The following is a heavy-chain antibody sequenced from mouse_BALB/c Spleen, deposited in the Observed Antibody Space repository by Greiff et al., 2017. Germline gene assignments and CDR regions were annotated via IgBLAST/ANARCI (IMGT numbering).Heavy chain of an antibody. D-gene: IGHD2-2*01. CDR3: TRSSYGYDEGFAY. J-gene: IGHJ3*01. CDR1: GYTFTSYW. Sequence: QVQLQQPGAELVKPGASVKMSCKASGYTFTSYWMHWVKQRPGQGLEWIGVIDPSDSYTSYNQKFKGKATLTVDTSSSTAYMQLSSLTSEDSAVYYCTRSSYGYDEGFAYWGQGTLVTVSA. CDR2: IDPSDSYT. V-gene: IGHV1S127*01.